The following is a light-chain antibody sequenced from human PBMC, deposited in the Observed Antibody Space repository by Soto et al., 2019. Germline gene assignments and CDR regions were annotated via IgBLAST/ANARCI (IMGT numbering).Light chain of an antibody. CDR2: RTS. V-gene: IGKV3-15*01. J-gene: IGKJ4*01. CDR3: QQYNNWPRAT. Sequence: MVMTQPPATLSVSPGERATLSCRASQSISSNLAWYQQKPGQAPRLLMFRTSSRATGFPARFSGSGSGTEFNLTISSLQSEDFGVYYCQQYNNWPRATFGGGTKVDIK. CDR1: QSISSN.